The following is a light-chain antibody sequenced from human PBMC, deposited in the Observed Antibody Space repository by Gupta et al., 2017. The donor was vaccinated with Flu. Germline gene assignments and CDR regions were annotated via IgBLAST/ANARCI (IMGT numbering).Light chain of an antibody. CDR1: QRITTW. CDR3: QQDNTYPWT. CDR2: KAS. Sequence: DIQVTQSPSALSAIVGDRATMACRASQRITTWLAWYQQKPGKAPKLLIYKASNVERGLPLRFSGSGSGTELTLTITSLQTDDFATYFCQQDNTYPWTFGRGTKVEI. V-gene: IGKV1-5*03. J-gene: IGKJ1*01.